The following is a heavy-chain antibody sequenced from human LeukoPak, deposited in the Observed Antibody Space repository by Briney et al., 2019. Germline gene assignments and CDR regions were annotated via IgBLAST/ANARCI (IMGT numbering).Heavy chain of an antibody. CDR3: ARVGTWELQRVFDY. Sequence: PGGCLRLSCAASGFTFTDYWMTWVRQVPGKGLEWVANIHKAGTESYYVDSMKGRFAISRDNAKNSLYLQLSSLRVDDTAVYYCARVGTWELQRVFDYWGQGTLVTVSS. J-gene: IGHJ4*02. CDR2: IHKAGTES. V-gene: IGHV3-7*01. D-gene: IGHD1-26*01. CDR1: GFTFTDYW.